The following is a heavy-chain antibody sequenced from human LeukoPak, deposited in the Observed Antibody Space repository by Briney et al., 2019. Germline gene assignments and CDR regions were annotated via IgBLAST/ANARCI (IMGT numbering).Heavy chain of an antibody. J-gene: IGHJ4*02. Sequence: EGSLRLSCAASGFTLSNYWMNWVRQAPGKGLEWVANIKQDGSERYYVDSVKGRFTISKDNAKNSVYLQMNSLRVEDAAVYYCARGGWASFDYWGQGTLVTVSS. CDR1: GFTLSNYW. CDR2: IKQDGSER. D-gene: IGHD1-26*01. CDR3: ARGGWASFDY. V-gene: IGHV3-7*02.